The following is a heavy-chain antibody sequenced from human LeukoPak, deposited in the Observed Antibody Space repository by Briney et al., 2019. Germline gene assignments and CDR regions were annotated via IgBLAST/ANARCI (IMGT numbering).Heavy chain of an antibody. J-gene: IGHJ3*02. CDR3: ARWGEATALRVHGFDI. Sequence: SETLSLTCTVSGASISSYYWNWIRQSPGKVLEWIGYGHYSGNTNYNPSLKSRVTFSVDTSKNQFSLNLNSVTAADTAVYYCARWGEATALRVHGFDIWGQGTMVTVSS. CDR1: GASISSYY. D-gene: IGHD1-26*01. CDR2: GHYSGNT. V-gene: IGHV4-59*01.